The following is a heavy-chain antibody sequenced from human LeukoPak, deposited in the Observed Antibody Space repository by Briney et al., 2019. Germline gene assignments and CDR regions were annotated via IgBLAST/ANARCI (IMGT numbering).Heavy chain of an antibody. V-gene: IGHV3-73*01. D-gene: IGHD1-26*01. Sequence: GGSLRLSCAASGFTFSGCAIHWVRQSSGKGLECVGHIDKKDNFHATAYAASVQGRFSISRDDSKNTAFLHMNSLKTEDMALYYCTRDSGTYNWLDPWGQGTLVTVSS. CDR2: IDKKDNFHAT. CDR3: TRDSGTYNWLDP. CDR1: GFTFSGCA. J-gene: IGHJ5*02.